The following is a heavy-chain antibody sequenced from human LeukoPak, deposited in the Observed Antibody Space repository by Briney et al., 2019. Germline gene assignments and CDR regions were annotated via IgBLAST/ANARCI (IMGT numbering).Heavy chain of an antibody. J-gene: IGHJ5*02. D-gene: IGHD2-2*01. Sequence: PSETLSLTCTVSGGSISSSSYYWGWIRQPPGKGLEWIGSIYYSGSTNYNPSLKSRVTMSVDTSKNQFSLKLSSVTAADTAVYYCARDQVVPAASWFDPWGQGTLVTVSS. CDR2: IYYSGST. CDR1: GGSISSSSYY. V-gene: IGHV4-39*07. CDR3: ARDQVVPAASWFDP.